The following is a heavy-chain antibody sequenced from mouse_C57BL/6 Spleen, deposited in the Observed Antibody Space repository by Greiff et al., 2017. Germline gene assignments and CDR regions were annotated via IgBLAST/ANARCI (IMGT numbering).Heavy chain of an antibody. CDR3: AMDGSSWARLDY. CDR1: GYTFTSYW. CDR2: IHPSASDT. V-gene: IGHV1-74*01. Sequence: VQLQQPGAELVKPGASVKVSCKASGYTFTSYWMHWVKQRPGQGLEWIGRIHPSASDTNYNQKFKGKATLTVDKSSSTAYMQLSSLTSEDSAVYSCAMDGSSWARLDYWGQGTTLTVSS. J-gene: IGHJ2*01. D-gene: IGHD1-1*01.